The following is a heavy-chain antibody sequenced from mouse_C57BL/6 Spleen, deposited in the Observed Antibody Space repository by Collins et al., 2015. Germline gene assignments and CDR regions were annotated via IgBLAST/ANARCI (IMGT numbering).Heavy chain of an antibody. CDR2: ISDGGSYT. V-gene: IGHV5-4*02. CDR3: ARDRASMVSNWYFDV. CDR1: GFTFSDYY. D-gene: IGHD2-10*02. Sequence: EVQLVESGELSEAWRSLKLSCAASGFTFSDYYMYWVRQTPEKRLEWVATISDGGSYTYYPDSVKGRFTISRDNAKNNLYLQMSSLKSEDTAMYYCARDRASMVSNWYFDVWGAGTTVTVSS. J-gene: IGHJ1*01.